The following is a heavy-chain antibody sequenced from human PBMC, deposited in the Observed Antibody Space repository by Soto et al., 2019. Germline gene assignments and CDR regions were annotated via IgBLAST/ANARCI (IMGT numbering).Heavy chain of an antibody. Sequence: GGSLRLSCASSGFTFISYAMSWVRQAPGKGLEWVSAISCSGGSTYYADSVKGRFTISRDNSKNTLYLQMNSLRAEDTAVYYCAKVYSSGWYYYYYGMDVWGQGTTVTVSS. J-gene: IGHJ6*02. D-gene: IGHD6-19*01. CDR3: AKVYSSGWYYYYYGMDV. CDR1: GFTFISYA. V-gene: IGHV3-23*01. CDR2: ISCSGGST.